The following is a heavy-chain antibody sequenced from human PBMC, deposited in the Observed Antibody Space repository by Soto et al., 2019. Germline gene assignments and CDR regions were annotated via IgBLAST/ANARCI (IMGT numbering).Heavy chain of an antibody. CDR1: GGSISSYY. J-gene: IGHJ6*02. D-gene: IGHD4-17*01. Sequence: SETLSLTCTVSGGSISSYYWSWIRQPPGKGLEWIGYIYYSGSTNYNPSLKSRVTISVDTSKNQFSLKLSSVTAAETAVYYCARDSLSASYDYGDTDYYYGMDVWGQGTTVTVSS. CDR2: IYYSGST. V-gene: IGHV4-59*01. CDR3: ARDSLSASYDYGDTDYYYGMDV.